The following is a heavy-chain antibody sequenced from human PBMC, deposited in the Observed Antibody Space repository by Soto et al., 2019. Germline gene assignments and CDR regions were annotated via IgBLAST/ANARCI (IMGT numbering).Heavy chain of an antibody. J-gene: IGHJ4*02. CDR1: GGTTSSYT. D-gene: IGHD1-1*01. CDR2: IVPMIGKV. CDR3: ALRTGNWNPLGD. V-gene: IGHV1-69*02. Sequence: QVQLVQSGAELEKPGSSVKVSCKVSGGTTSSYTIGWVRQAPGQGLQWMGNIVPMIGKVDYAQTFQDRVTLTADKSTRTVYMELRSLRSEDTAVYFCALRTGNWNPLGDWGQGTLVTVSS.